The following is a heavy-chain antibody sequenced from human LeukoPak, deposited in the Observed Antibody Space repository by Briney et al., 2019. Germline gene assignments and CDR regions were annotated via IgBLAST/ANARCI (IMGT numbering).Heavy chain of an antibody. J-gene: IGHJ4*02. V-gene: IGHV1-2*02. CDR1: GYTFTGYY. Sequence: ASVKVSCKASGYTFTGYYMHWVRQAPGQGLEWMGWINPNSGGTNYAQKFQGRVTMTRDTSISTAYMELGRLRSDDTAVYYCARYSSSWYGGFDYWGQGTLVTVSS. CDR3: ARYSSSWYGGFDY. CDR2: INPNSGGT. D-gene: IGHD6-13*01.